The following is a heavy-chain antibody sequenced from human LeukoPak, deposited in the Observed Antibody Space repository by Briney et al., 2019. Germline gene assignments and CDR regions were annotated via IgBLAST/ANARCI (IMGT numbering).Heavy chain of an antibody. D-gene: IGHD6-19*01. V-gene: IGHV7-4-1*02. J-gene: IGHJ4*02. CDR3: ARGDAREQWLVRSGY. Sequence: ASVKVSCKASGYIFTNHYMHWVRQAPGQGLEWMGWINTNTGNPTYAQGFTGRFVFSLDTSVSTAYLQISSLKAEDTAVYYCARGDAREQWLVRSGYWGQGTLVTVSS. CDR1: GYIFTNHY. CDR2: INTNTGNP.